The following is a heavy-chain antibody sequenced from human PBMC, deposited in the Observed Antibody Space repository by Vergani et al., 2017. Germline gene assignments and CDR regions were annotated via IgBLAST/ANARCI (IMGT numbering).Heavy chain of an antibody. CDR1: GGSISSYY. V-gene: IGHV4-59*01. CDR3: ARENSSSWQGGYYYYGMDV. CDR2: INYSGST. Sequence: QVQLQESGPGLVKPSETLSLTCTVSGGSISSYYWSWIRQPPGKGLGWIGYINYSGSTNYNPSLKSRVTISVDTSKNQFSLKLSSVTAADTAVSYCARENSSSWQGGYYYYGMDVWGQGTTVTVSS. J-gene: IGHJ6*02. D-gene: IGHD6-6*01.